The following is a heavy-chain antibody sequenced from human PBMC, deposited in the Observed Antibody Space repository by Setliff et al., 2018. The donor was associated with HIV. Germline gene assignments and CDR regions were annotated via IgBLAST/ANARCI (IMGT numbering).Heavy chain of an antibody. D-gene: IGHD2-21*01. Sequence: PSETLSLTCPVSGYSISSGYYWGWIRQPPGRGLEWIGAIHHSGNTYYNPSLMSRVTFSVDTSKNPFSLKLSSVTAADSAVYYLARYCGGDCYPSAYYMDVWGKGTTVTVSS. CDR3: ARYCGGDCYPSAYYMDV. CDR1: GYSISSGYY. V-gene: IGHV4-38-2*01. CDR2: IHHSGNT. J-gene: IGHJ6*03.